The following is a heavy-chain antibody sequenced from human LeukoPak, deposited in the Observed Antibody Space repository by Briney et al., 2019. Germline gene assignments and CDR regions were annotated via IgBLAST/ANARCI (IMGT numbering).Heavy chain of an antibody. CDR3: ARGYSSSPFDY. CDR1: GFSFINYW. J-gene: IGHJ4*02. Sequence: GESLKISCKASGFSFINYWIAWVRQMPGKGLEWMGIIYPGDSETKYSPSFQGHVIISVDKSITTAYLQWSSLKASDTAMYYCARGYSSSPFDYWGQGTLVTVSS. D-gene: IGHD6-6*01. V-gene: IGHV5-51*01. CDR2: IYPGDSET.